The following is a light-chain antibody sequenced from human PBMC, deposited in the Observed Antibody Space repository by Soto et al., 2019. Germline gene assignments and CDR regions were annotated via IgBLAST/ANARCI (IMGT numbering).Light chain of an antibody. Sequence: IGLKQSPATLSLSPGERATLSCRASQSVTSSYLAWYQQKPGQAPRLLIYGASRRATGIPDRFTGSGSGTDFTLTISRLEPEDFAVYYCQQYVSPPWAFGQGTKVDI. CDR3: QQYVSPPWA. CDR2: GAS. V-gene: IGKV3-20*01. CDR1: QSVTSSY. J-gene: IGKJ1*01.